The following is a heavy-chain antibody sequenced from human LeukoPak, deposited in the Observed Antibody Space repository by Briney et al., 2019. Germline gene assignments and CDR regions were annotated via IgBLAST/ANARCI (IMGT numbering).Heavy chain of an antibody. Sequence: PSETLSVTCTVSVGSISSYYWSWIRQPPGKGLEWGGHIYYSGGTTYTPSIKSRVAISVDTSKNQFSLKLSSVTAADTAVYYCASQIMSSSRQAFDYWGQGTLVTVSS. V-gene: IGHV4-59*01. CDR1: VGSISSYY. D-gene: IGHD6-13*01. CDR3: ASQIMSSSRQAFDY. J-gene: IGHJ4*02. CDR2: IYYSGGT.